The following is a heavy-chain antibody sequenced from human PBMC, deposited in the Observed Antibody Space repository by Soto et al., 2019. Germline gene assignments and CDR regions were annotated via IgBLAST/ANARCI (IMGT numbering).Heavy chain of an antibody. CDR2: IIPVFDKA. J-gene: IGHJ3*01. CDR1: GGSFGSSA. D-gene: IGHD3-16*01. V-gene: IGHV1-69*01. CDR3: ARLRRDWGDAFDL. Sequence: QVQLVQSGADVKKPGSSVKVSCKTSGGSFGSSAISWVRQAPAQGLEWMGEIIPVFDKANYAQNFQDRLTITADESTGTVFMQRSSLRSDDTAVYFCARLRRDWGDAFDLWGQGTVVTVSS.